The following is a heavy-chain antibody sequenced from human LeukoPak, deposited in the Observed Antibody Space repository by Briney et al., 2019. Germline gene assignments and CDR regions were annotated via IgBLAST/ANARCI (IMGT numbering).Heavy chain of an antibody. CDR2: IYYSGST. J-gene: IGHJ4*02. D-gene: IGHD4-17*01. CDR1: GGSISSYY. Sequence: SETLSLTCTVSGGSISSYYWSWIRQPPGKGLEWIGYIYYSGSTNYNPSLKSRVTISVDTSKNQFSLKLTSVTTADTAVYYCVRGDPPTVTRFDYWGQGTLVTVSS. V-gene: IGHV4-59*01. CDR3: VRGDPPTVTRFDY.